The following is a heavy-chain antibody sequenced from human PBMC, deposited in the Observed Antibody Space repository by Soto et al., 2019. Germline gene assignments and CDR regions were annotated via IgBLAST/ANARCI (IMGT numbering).Heavy chain of an antibody. J-gene: IGHJ4*02. CDR1: GGSISSYY. D-gene: IGHD2-2*02. V-gene: IGHV4-59*08. CDR3: ARQGYCSSTSCYNDY. Sequence: ETLSLTCTVSGGSISSYYWSWIRQPPGKGLEWIGYIYYSGSTNYNPSLKSRVTISVDTSKNQFSLKLSSVTAADTAVYYCARQGYCSSTSCYNDYWGQGTLVTVSS. CDR2: IYYSGST.